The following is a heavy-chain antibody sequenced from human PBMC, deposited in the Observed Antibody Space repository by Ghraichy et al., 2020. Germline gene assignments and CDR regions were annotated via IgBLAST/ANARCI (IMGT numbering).Heavy chain of an antibody. Sequence: GGSLRLSCAASKFTFSRNWMHWVRQGPGKGLVWVSYISPDGSRTSYADSVKGRFSISRDNAENTVYLQMSSLRAEDTAVYYCASYGQNYDFWSGYSPREGMDVWGQGTTVTVSS. D-gene: IGHD3-3*01. V-gene: IGHV3-74*01. CDR3: ASYGQNYDFWSGYSPREGMDV. J-gene: IGHJ6*02. CDR2: ISPDGSRT. CDR1: KFTFSRNW.